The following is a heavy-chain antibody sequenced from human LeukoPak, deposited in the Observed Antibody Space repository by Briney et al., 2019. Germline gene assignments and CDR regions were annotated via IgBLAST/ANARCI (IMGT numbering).Heavy chain of an antibody. Sequence: SETLSLTCTVSGGSISRGSYYWSWIRQPAGKGLEWIGRIYTSGSTNYNPSLKSRVTISVDTSKNQFSLKLSSVTAADTAVYYCARGPHYDSSGYYGPYYYYYMDVWGKGTTVTISS. CDR2: IYTSGST. J-gene: IGHJ6*03. D-gene: IGHD3-22*01. V-gene: IGHV4-61*02. CDR3: ARGPHYDSSGYYGPYYYYYMDV. CDR1: GGSISRGSYY.